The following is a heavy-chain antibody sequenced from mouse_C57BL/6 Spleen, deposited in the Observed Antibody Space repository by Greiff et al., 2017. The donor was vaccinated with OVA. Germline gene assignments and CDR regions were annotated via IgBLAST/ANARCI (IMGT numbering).Heavy chain of an antibody. Sequence: QVQLKESGPELVKPGASVKLSCKASGYAFSSSWMNWVKQRPGQGLEWIGRIYPGDGDTNYNGKFKGKATLTADKSSSTAYMPLSSLTSEDSAVYFCARSNYYGSSHWYFDVWGTGTTVTVSS. CDR3: ARSNYYGSSHWYFDV. D-gene: IGHD1-1*01. CDR1: GYAFSSSW. J-gene: IGHJ1*03. CDR2: IYPGDGDT. V-gene: IGHV1-82*01.